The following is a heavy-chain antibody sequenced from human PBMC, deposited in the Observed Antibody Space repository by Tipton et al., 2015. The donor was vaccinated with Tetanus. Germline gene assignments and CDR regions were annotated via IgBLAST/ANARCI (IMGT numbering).Heavy chain of an antibody. D-gene: IGHD3-3*01. CDR3: ARSNFDFPKKGAFDS. CDR1: GGSVSSGDSH. CDR2: IDYSGRT. Sequence: TLSLTCTVSGGSVSSGDSHWSWIRQPPGKGLEWIAYIDYSGRTNDNPSLKSRLSISIDKSKNQFSLRLSSVTAADTAVYYCARSNFDFPKKGAFDSWGQGTLVTVSS. V-gene: IGHV4-61*08. J-gene: IGHJ4*02.